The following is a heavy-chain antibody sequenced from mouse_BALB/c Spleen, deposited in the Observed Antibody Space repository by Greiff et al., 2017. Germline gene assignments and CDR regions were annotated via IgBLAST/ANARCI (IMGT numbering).Heavy chain of an antibody. Sequence: DVMLVESGGGLVKPGGSLKLSCAASGFTFSSYAMSWVRQTPEKRLEWVASISSGGSTYYPDSVKGRFTISRDNARNILYLQMSSLRSEDTAMYYCARGGYGSSLYYFDYWGQGTTLTVSS. CDR2: ISSGGST. CDR1: GFTFSSYA. D-gene: IGHD1-1*01. J-gene: IGHJ2*01. CDR3: ARGGYGSSLYYFDY. V-gene: IGHV5-6-5*01.